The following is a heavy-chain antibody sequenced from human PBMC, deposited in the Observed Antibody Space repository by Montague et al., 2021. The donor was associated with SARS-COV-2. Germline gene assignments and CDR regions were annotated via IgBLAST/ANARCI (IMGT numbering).Heavy chain of an antibody. CDR1: GGSFSGYY. CDR2: INHSGTT. V-gene: IGHV4-34*01. J-gene: IGHJ4*02. D-gene: IGHD4-23*01. Sequence: SETLSLTCAVYGGSFSGYYWTWIRQSPGKGLEWIAEINHSGTTNYNFNPSLRSRVTISVDTFKSQFSLKLSSVTAADTVVYYCARWDPQTLTLIGLRGKSASDYWGQGTLVTVSS. CDR3: ARWDPQTLTLIGLRGKSASDY.